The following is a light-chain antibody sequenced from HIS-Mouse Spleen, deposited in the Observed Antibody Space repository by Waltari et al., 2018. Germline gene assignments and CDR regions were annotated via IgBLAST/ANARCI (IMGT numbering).Light chain of an antibody. CDR2: QDS. CDR3: QAWDSSTAWV. J-gene: IGLJ3*02. V-gene: IGLV3-1*01. Sequence: SYELTQPPSVSVSPGQTASITCSGDKLGDKYACWYQQKPGQSPVLVIYQDSKLPSRITERFSGSNSGNTATLTISGTQAMDEADYYCQAWDSSTAWVFGGGTKLTVL. CDR1: KLGDKY.